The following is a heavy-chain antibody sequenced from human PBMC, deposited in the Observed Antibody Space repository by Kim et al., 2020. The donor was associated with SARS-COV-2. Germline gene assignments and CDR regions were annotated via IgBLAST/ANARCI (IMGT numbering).Heavy chain of an antibody. V-gene: IGHV1-46*01. Sequence: ASVKVSCKASGYTFTSYYMHWVRQAPGQGLEWMGIINPSGGSTSYAQKFQGRVTMTRDTSTSTVYMELSSLRSEDTAVYYCARGGLPDYGDYSGYFYYYGMDVWGQGTTVTVSS. CDR3: ARGGLPDYGDYSGYFYYYGMDV. D-gene: IGHD4-17*01. CDR2: INPSGGST. CDR1: GYTFTSYY. J-gene: IGHJ6*02.